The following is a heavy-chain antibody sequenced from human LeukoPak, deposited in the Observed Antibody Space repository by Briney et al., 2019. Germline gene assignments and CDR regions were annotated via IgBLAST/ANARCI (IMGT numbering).Heavy chain of an antibody. CDR3: ARDRVIAAAGTRDYYGMDV. J-gene: IGHJ6*02. Sequence: SETLSLTCTVSGGSISSYYWSWIRQPPGKGLEWIGYIYYSGSTNYNPSLKSRVTISVDTSKNQFSLKLSSVTAADTAVYYCARDRVIAAAGTRDYYGMDVWGQGTTVTVSS. CDR1: GGSISSYY. CDR2: IYYSGST. D-gene: IGHD6-13*01. V-gene: IGHV4-59*01.